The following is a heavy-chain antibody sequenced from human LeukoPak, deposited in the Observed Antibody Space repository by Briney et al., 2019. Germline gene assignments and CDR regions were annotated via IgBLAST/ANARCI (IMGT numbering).Heavy chain of an antibody. CDR1: GFTFSSYA. J-gene: IGHJ4*02. D-gene: IGHD3-3*01. CDR3: AKDTIYYDFWSGYHDY. Sequence: PGGSLRLSCAASGFTFSSYAMSWVRQAPGKGLEWVSAISGSGGSTYYADSVKGRFTISRDNSKNTLYLQINSLRAEDTAVYYCAKDTIYYDFWSGYHDYWGQGTLVTVSS. V-gene: IGHV3-23*01. CDR2: ISGSGGST.